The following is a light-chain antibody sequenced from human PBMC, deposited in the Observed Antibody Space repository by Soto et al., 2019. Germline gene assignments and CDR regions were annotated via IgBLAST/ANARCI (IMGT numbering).Light chain of an antibody. Sequence: QSVLTQPPSVSGAPGQRVTISCTGSSSNIGAGYDVHWYQQLPGTAPKLLISGNSNRPSGVPDRFSGSKSGTSASLAITGLQAEHEADYYCQSYDSSLSAVVFGGGTQLTVL. CDR3: QSYDSSLSAVV. V-gene: IGLV1-40*01. CDR2: GNS. CDR1: SSNIGAGYD. J-gene: IGLJ2*01.